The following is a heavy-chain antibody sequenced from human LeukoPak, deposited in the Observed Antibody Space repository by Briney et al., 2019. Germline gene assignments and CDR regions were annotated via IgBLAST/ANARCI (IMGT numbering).Heavy chain of an antibody. D-gene: IGHD6-13*01. CDR2: ISGSGGRT. J-gene: IGHJ5*02. V-gene: IGHV3-23*01. CDR1: GFTFSSYA. CDR3: AKGSGYIGWFDP. Sequence: GGSLRLSCAVSGFTFSSYAMHWVRQAPGKGLEWVSAISGSGGRTYYADSVKGRFTISRDNSKNTLYLQMDSLRAEDTAVYYCAKGSGYIGWFDPWGQGTLVTVSS.